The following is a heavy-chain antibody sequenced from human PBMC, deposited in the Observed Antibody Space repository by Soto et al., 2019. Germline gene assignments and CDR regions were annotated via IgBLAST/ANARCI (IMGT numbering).Heavy chain of an antibody. CDR3: ARGATVIAGAGIFDY. CDR2: IYHSGST. Sequence: SETLSLTCAVSGYSISSGYYWGWIRQPPGKGLEWIGSIYHSGSTYYNPSLKSRVTISVDTSKNQSSLKLSSVTAADTSVYYCARGATVIAGAGIFDYLGQGTLVTVSS. J-gene: IGHJ4*02. CDR1: GYSISSGYY. V-gene: IGHV4-38-2*01. D-gene: IGHD3-16*02.